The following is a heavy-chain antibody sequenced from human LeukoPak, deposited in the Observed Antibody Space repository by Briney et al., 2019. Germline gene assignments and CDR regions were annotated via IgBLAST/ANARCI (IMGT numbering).Heavy chain of an antibody. Sequence: KSSETLSLTCAVYGGSFSGYYWSWIRQPPGKGLEWIGEINHSGSTNYNPSLKSRVTISVDTSKNQFSLKLSSVTAADTAVYYCARVSLVTTYRPLPYYFDYWGQGTLVTVSS. J-gene: IGHJ4*02. CDR2: INHSGST. CDR3: ARVSLVTTYRPLPYYFDY. D-gene: IGHD4-17*01. CDR1: GGSFSGYY. V-gene: IGHV4-34*01.